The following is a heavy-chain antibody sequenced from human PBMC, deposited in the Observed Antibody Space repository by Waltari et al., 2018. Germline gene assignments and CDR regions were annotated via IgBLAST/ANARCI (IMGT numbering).Heavy chain of an antibody. CDR1: GYTFTDYY. D-gene: IGHD2-2*01. CDR3: ATASSPGTIDY. Sequence: VQLVQSGAEVKKPGAPVKISCKASGYTFTDYYMHCGQQAPGKGLEWMGRVDPEDGETIYAEKFQGRVTITADTATDTAYMELSSLRSEDTAVYYCATASSPGTIDYWGQGTLVTVSS. V-gene: IGHV1-69-2*01. CDR2: VDPEDGET. J-gene: IGHJ4*02.